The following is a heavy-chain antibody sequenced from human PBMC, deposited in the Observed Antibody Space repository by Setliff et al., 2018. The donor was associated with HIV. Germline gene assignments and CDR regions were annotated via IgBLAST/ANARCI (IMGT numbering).Heavy chain of an antibody. CDR2: ISHGGSSGST. V-gene: IGHV4-34*01. CDR1: GGSFSGYY. D-gene: IGHD2-2*01. CDR3: VRDRRRSYHFDY. J-gene: IGHJ4*02. Sequence: TSETLSLTCAVYGGSFSGYYWTWIRQPPGKGLEWVGEISHGGSSGSTNSNPSLESRVTTSIDPSKNQFSLKLRSVTAADTAVYYCVRDRRRSYHFDYWGQGTLVTVSS.